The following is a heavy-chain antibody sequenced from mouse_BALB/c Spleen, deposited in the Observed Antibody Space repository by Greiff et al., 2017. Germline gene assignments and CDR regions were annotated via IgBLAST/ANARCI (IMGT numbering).Heavy chain of an antibody. V-gene: IGHV1-7*01. CDR3: ARPYAYYFDY. CDR2: INPSTGYT. CDR1: GYTFTSYW. D-gene: IGHD1-1*01. Sequence: VQLQQSGAELAKPGASVKMSCKASGYTFTSYWMHWVKQRPGQGLEWIGYINPSTGYTEYNQKFKDKATLTADKSSSTAYMQLSSLTSEDSAVYDCARPYAYYFDYWGQGTTLTVSS. J-gene: IGHJ2*01.